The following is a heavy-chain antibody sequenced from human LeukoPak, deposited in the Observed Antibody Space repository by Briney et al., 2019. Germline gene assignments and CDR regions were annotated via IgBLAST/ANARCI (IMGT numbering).Heavy chain of an antibody. D-gene: IGHD6-19*01. CDR3: TRYSGVWYGLRFDY. CDR1: GFTFRNYA. J-gene: IGHJ4*02. Sequence: AGGSLRLSCVASGFTFRNYAMHWFRQAPGKGLEWVGFIRSMPYGGTAEYAASVEARFTISRDDSKSIAYLQMNSLETEDTAVYYCTRYSGVWYGLRFDYWGQGTLVTVSS. CDR2: IRSMPYGGTA. V-gene: IGHV3-49*03.